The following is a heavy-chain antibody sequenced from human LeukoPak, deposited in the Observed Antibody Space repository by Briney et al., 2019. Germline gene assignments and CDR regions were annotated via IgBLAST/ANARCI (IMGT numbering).Heavy chain of an antibody. CDR2: IRYDGSNK. CDR1: GFTFSSYG. CDR3: AKDNGLVIPSLDY. D-gene: IGHD3/OR15-3a*01. Sequence: GGSLRLSCAASGFTFSSYGMHWVRKAPGKGLELVAFIRYDGSNKYYADSVKGRFTISRDNSKNTLYLQMHSLRAEDTAVYYCAKDNGLVIPSLDYWGQGTLVTVS. V-gene: IGHV3-30*02. J-gene: IGHJ4*02.